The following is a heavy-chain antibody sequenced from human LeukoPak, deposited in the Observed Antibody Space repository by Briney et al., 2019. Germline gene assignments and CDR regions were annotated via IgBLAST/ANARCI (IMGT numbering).Heavy chain of an antibody. CDR2: IYYGGST. CDR1: RGSISTPSYY. J-gene: IGHJ6*02. Sequence: SETLSLTCTVSRGSISTPSYYWAWIRQPPGKGPEWIGSIYYGGSTYYNPSFKSRVTISVDTSKNQFSLKLSSVTAADTAVYYCARRDDYYYGMDVWGQGTTVTVSS. CDR3: ARRDDYYYGMDV. V-gene: IGHV4-39*01.